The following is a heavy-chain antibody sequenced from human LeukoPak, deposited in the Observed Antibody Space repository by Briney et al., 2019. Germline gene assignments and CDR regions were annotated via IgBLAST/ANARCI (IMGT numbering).Heavy chain of an antibody. CDR1: GYTFINYW. V-gene: IGHV5-51*01. D-gene: IGHD4-23*01. CDR2: IYPGDSDT. CDR3: ARPADYGGNSFDY. J-gene: IGHJ4*02. Sequence: AGESLKISCKASGYTFINYWIGWVRQMPGKGLEWMGIIYPGDSDTKYSPSFQGQVTISADKSISTAYLQWSSLKASDTAMYYCARPADYGGNSFDYWGQGTLVTVSS.